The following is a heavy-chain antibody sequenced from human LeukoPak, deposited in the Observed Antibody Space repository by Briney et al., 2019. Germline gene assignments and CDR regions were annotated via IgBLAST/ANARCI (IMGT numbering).Heavy chain of an antibody. D-gene: IGHD3-3*01. J-gene: IGHJ5*02. CDR3: ARGKAIGYYDFWSGSNNWFDP. CDR2: IYYSGST. CDR1: GGSISSGGYY. V-gene: IGHV4-31*03. Sequence: PSETLSLTCTVSGGSISSGGYYWSRIRQHPGKGLEWIGYIYYSGSTYYNPSLKSRVTISVDTSKNQFSLKLSSVTAADTAVYYCARGKAIGYYDFWSGSNNWFDPWGQGTLVTVSP.